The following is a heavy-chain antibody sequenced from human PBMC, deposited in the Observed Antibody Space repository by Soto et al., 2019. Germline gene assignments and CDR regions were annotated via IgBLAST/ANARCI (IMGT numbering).Heavy chain of an antibody. V-gene: IGHV4-39*07. CDR1: GGSISSSSYY. Sequence: SETLSLTCTVSGGSISSSSYYWGWIRQPPGKGLEWIGSIYYSGSTYYNPSLKSRVTISVDTSKKKFSLKLRSVTAADTAVYYCVSHGTKTLRDWFDPPGQGIPVTV. J-gene: IGHJ5*02. D-gene: IGHD1-1*01. CDR3: VSHGTKTLRDWFDP. CDR2: IYYSGST.